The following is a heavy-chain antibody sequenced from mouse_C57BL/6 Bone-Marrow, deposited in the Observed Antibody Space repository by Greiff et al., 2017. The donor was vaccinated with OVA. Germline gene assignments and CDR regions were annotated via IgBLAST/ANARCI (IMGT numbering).Heavy chain of an antibody. Sequence: DVKLVESGGGLVKPGGSLKLSCAASGFTFSSYAMSWVRQTPEKKLEWVATISDCGSYTNYPDNVKGRFPISRDNAKNKLYLQMSHLKSEDTAMYYCARDGRRRIRDAMDYWGQGTSVTVSS. V-gene: IGHV5-4*01. CDR2: ISDCGSYT. CDR3: ARDGRRRIRDAMDY. D-gene: IGHD2-12*01. J-gene: IGHJ4*01. CDR1: GFTFSSYA.